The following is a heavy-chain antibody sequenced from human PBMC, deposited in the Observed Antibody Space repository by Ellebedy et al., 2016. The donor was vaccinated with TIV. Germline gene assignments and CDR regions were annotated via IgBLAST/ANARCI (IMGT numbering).Heavy chain of an antibody. CDR3: ARDHYDFWTGLDSSDV. CDR1: GFTVSSNY. CDR2: IYSGGST. V-gene: IGHV3-66*01. Sequence: GGSLRLSCAASGFTVSSNYMSWVRQAPGKGLEWVSVIYSGGSTYYADSVKGRFSISRDTSKNTLYLQMNSLRREDTALYYCARDHYDFWTGLDSSDVWGQGTLVTVSS. J-gene: IGHJ3*01. D-gene: IGHD3-3*01.